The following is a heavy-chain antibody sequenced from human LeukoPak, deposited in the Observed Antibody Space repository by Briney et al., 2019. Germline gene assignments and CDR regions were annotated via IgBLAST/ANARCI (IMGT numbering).Heavy chain of an antibody. D-gene: IGHD3-22*01. V-gene: IGHV1-69*13. CDR1: GGTFSIYA. J-gene: IGHJ3*02. CDR2: IIPIFGTA. CDR3: ARDGRNYYVSSGPLAFDI. Sequence: ASVTVSFKASGGTFSIYAISWVRQAPGQGLEWMGGIIPIFGTANYAQKFQGRVTITADESTSTAYMELSSLRSEDTAVYYCARDGRNYYVSSGPLAFDIWGQGTMVTVSS.